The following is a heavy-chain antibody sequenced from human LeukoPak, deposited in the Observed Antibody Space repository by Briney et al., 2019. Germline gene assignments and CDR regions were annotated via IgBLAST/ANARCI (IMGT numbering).Heavy chain of an antibody. D-gene: IGHD3-9*01. Sequence: PSETLSLTCTVSGGSISSSSYYWSWIRQPPGKGLEWIGYIYYSGSTNYNPSLKSRVTISVDTSKNQFSLKLSSVTAADTAVYYCARLDWGSWYFDLWGRGTLVTVSS. CDR2: IYYSGST. J-gene: IGHJ2*01. CDR3: ARLDWGSWYFDL. CDR1: GGSISSSSYY. V-gene: IGHV4-61*05.